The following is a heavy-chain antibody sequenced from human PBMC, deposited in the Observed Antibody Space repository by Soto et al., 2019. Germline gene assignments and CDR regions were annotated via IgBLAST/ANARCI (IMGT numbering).Heavy chain of an antibody. J-gene: IGHJ4*02. Sequence: GESLKISCKGSGYSFTSYWISWVRQMPGKGLEWMGRIDPSDSYTNYSPSFQGHVTISADKSISTAYLQWSSLRASDTAMYYCARWGTDMVPNWGQGTLVTVSS. D-gene: IGHD5-18*01. CDR2: IDPSDSYT. CDR1: GYSFTSYW. V-gene: IGHV5-10-1*01. CDR3: ARWGTDMVPN.